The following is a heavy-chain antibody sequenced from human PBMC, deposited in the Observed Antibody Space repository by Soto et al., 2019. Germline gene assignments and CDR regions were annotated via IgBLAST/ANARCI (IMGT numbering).Heavy chain of an antibody. CDR1: GYTFTDYD. D-gene: IGHD4-17*01. J-gene: IGHJ4*02. Sequence: QVRMVQSGAEVKKPGASVKVSCKTSGYTFTDYDINWVRQAPGQGLEWMGWVSPDHGNAGYAQQFQGRVTMTSDTSISTVFMELTNLRSEDTAVYYCAVTTGYWGQGTKVTVSS. CDR3: AVTTGY. CDR2: VSPDHGNA. V-gene: IGHV1-8*01.